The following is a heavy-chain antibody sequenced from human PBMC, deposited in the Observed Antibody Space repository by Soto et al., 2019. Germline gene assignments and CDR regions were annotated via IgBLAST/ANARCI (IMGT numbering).Heavy chain of an antibody. CDR2: ISSSGSTI. CDR1: GFTFSSYE. J-gene: IGHJ6*02. Sequence: GGSLRLSCAASGFTFSSYEMNWVRQAPGKGLEWVSYISSSGSTIYYADSVKGRFTISRDNAKNSLYLQMNGLRAEDTAVYYCARVRIVVVTTYPGDYYGMDVWGRGTTVTVSS. CDR3: ARVRIVVVTTYPGDYYGMDV. V-gene: IGHV3-48*03. D-gene: IGHD2-21*02.